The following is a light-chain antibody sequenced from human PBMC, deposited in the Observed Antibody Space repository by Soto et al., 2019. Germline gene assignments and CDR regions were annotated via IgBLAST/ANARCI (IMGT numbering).Light chain of an antibody. CDR3: SSYTSTTLDYV. CDR1: SSDVGGYNY. Sequence: QSALTQPASVSGSPGQSITISCTGTSSDVGGYNYVSWFQQHPSKAPKLMIYDVSHRPSWVSTRFSGSKSGNTASLTISGLQAEDEADYYCSSYTSTTLDYVFGTGTKVTVL. CDR2: DVS. V-gene: IGLV2-14*03. J-gene: IGLJ1*01.